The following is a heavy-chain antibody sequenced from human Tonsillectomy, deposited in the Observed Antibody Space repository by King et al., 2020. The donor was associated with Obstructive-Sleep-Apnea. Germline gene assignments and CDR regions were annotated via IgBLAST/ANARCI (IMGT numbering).Heavy chain of an antibody. D-gene: IGHD2-2*01. J-gene: IGHJ5*02. CDR1: GGSISSYY. CDR2: IYYSGST. CDR3: ARVWGDIVVVPAAVGYWFDP. Sequence: QLQESGPGLVKPSETLSLTCTVSGGSISSYYWSWIRRPPGKGLEWIGYIYYSGSTNYNPSLKSRVTISVDTSKNQFSLKLSSVTAADTAVYYCARVWGDIVVVPAAVGYWFDPWGQGTLVTVSS. V-gene: IGHV4-59*01.